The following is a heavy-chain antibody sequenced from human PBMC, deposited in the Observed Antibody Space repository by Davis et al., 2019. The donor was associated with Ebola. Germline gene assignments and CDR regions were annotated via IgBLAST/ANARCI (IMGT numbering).Heavy chain of an antibody. J-gene: IGHJ4*02. D-gene: IGHD6-19*01. CDR1: GGTFSSYA. Sequence: SVKVSCKASGGTFSSYAISWVRQAPGQGLEWMGGIIPIFGTANYAQKFQGRVTITADKSTSTAYMELSRLRSEDTAGYYCARAGRTYIAVAGTSVWGQGTLVTVSS. CDR3: ARAGRTYIAVAGTSV. CDR2: IIPIFGTA. V-gene: IGHV1-69*06.